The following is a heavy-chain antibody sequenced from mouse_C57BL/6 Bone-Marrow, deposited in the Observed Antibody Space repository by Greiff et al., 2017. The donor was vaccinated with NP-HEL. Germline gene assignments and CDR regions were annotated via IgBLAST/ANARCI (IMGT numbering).Heavy chain of an antibody. V-gene: IGHV5-6*01. CDR3: ARRLRP. J-gene: IGHJ4*01. Sequence: EVHLVESGGDLVKPGGSLKLSCAASGFTFSSYGMSWVRQTPDKMLEWVATISSGGSYTYYPDSVTGRFTISRDNAKNTLYLQMSSLKSEDTAMYYCARRLRPWGQGTSVTVSS. CDR2: ISSGGSYT. D-gene: IGHD2-4*01. CDR1: GFTFSSYG.